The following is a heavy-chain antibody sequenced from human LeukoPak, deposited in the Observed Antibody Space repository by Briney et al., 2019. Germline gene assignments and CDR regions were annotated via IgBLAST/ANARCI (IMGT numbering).Heavy chain of an antibody. Sequence: SETLSLTCTVSGGSISSYYWSWIRQPPGKGLEWIGYIYYSGSTNYNPSLKSRVTISVDTSKNQFSLKLSSVTAADTAVYYCARVALPWFREPGYFDYWGQGTLVTVSS. V-gene: IGHV4-59*01. CDR3: ARVALPWFREPGYFDY. CDR2: IYYSGST. J-gene: IGHJ4*02. CDR1: GGSISSYY. D-gene: IGHD3-10*01.